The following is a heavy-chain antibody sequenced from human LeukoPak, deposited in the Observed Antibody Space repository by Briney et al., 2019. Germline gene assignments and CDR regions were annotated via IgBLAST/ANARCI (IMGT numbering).Heavy chain of an antibody. V-gene: IGHV3-48*03. D-gene: IGHD6-13*01. CDR1: GFTFSSYE. Sequence: GGSLRLSCAASGFTFSSYEMNWVRQAPGKGLEWVSYISSSGSTIYYADSVKGRFTISRDNAKNSLYLQMNSLRAEDTAVYYCASEAGSSWFAPLDYWGQGTLVTVSS. CDR3: ASEAGSSWFAPLDY. J-gene: IGHJ4*02. CDR2: ISSSGSTI.